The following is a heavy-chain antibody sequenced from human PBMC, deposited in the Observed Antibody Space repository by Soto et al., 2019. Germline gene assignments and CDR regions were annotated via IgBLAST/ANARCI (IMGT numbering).Heavy chain of an antibody. CDR1: GGTFSSYA. Sequence: SVKVSCKASGGTFSSYAISWVRQAPGQGLEWMGGIIPIFGTANYAQKFQGRVTITADESTSTAYMELSSLRAEDTAMYYCAKVVGATTAVAFDIWGQGTMVTVSS. CDR2: IIPIFGTA. V-gene: IGHV1-69*13. J-gene: IGHJ3*02. CDR3: AKVVGATTAVAFDI. D-gene: IGHD1-26*01.